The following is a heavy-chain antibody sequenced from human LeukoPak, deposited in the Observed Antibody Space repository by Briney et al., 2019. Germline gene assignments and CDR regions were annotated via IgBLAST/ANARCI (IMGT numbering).Heavy chain of an antibody. D-gene: IGHD3-10*01. V-gene: IGHV3-23*01. CDR2: ISGSGGST. Sequence: GGSLRLSCAASGFTFSSYAMSWVRQAPGKGLEWVSAISGSGGSTYYADSVKGRFTISRDNSKNTLYLQMNSLRAEDTAVYYCAKGVTMVRGVIMDCWGQGTLVTVSS. CDR1: GFTFSSYA. J-gene: IGHJ4*02. CDR3: AKGVTMVRGVIMDC.